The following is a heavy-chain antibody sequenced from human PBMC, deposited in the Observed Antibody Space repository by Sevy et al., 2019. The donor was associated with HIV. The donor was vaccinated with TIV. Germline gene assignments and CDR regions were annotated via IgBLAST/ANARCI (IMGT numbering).Heavy chain of an antibody. J-gene: IGHJ4*02. V-gene: IGHV1-18*04. CDR3: ARDDGDYYDSSGYRHFDY. CDR2: ISAYNGNT. Sequence: ASVKVSCKASGYTFTSYGISWVRQAPGQGLEWMGWISAYNGNTNYAQKLQGRVTMTTDTSTSTAYMELRSLRSDDTAVYYCARDDGDYYDSSGYRHFDYWGQGTLVTVSS. D-gene: IGHD3-22*01. CDR1: GYTFTSYG.